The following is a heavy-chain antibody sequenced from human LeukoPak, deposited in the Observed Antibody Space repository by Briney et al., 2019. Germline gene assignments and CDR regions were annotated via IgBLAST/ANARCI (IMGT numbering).Heavy chain of an antibody. V-gene: IGHV4-59*12. CDR2: IHYSWST. J-gene: IGHJ6*03. Sequence: SETLSLTCTVSGGSIGSYYWSWIRQPPGKGLEWIGYIHYSWSTYYNPSLKSRVTISVDTSKNQFSLKLSSVTAADTAVYYCARDGIQWLLSYYYYYMDVWGKGTTVTVSS. D-gene: IGHD5-12*01. CDR1: GGSIGSYY. CDR3: ARDGIQWLLSYYYYYMDV.